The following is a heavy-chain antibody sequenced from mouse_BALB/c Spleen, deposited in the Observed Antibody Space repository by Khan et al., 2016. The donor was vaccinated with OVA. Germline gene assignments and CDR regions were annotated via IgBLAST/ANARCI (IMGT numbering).Heavy chain of an antibody. CDR2: INSNGGST. CDR3: ARMARTIN. J-gene: IGHJ2*01. CDR1: GVTFNSYG. Sequence: EVQLQESGGGLVQPGGSLKLSCAASGVTFNSYGMSWVRPTPDKRLELVATINSNGGSTYYPDSVKGRLTISRDNAKNTLYLQMSRLKSEDTAMYYCARMARTINWGQGTTLTVSS. V-gene: IGHV5-6-3*01.